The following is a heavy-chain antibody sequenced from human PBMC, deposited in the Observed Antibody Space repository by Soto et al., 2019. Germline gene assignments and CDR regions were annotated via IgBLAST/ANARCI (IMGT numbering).Heavy chain of an antibody. J-gene: IGHJ4*02. D-gene: IGHD2-21*02. CDR1: GGSISSNIYF. Sequence: SETLSLTCPVSGGSISSNIYFWGWIRQPPGKGLEWIGTFYYGGSTNYNPSLKSRVTISADTSNNQFSLKLDSVTAADAAVYYCARLVDPCGGYCNSLVYFDYWGQGALVTSPQ. V-gene: IGHV4-39*01. CDR2: FYYGGST. CDR3: ARLVDPCGGYCNSLVYFDY.